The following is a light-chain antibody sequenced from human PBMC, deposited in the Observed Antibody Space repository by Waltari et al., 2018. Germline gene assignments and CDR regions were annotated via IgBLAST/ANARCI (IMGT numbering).Light chain of an antibody. CDR3: AAWDDSLRAVV. Sequence: QSALTQPPAASGTPGQRLIISCSGTGSNIGTNFVYWYQQFPGTAPKLLIYRSDQRASGVPDRFSGSKSGSSASLAISGLQSEDESLYYCAAWDDSLRAVVFGGGTQVTVL. J-gene: IGLJ7*01. CDR2: RSD. CDR1: GSNIGTNF. V-gene: IGLV1-47*01.